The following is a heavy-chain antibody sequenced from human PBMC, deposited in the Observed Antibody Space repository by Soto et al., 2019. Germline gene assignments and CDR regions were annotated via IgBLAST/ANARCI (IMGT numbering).Heavy chain of an antibody. V-gene: IGHV5-51*01. J-gene: IGHJ6*02. Sequence: GXSLKNSCKGSGYTFTNYWIGWVRQMPGKGLEWMGIIYPGDSDTKYNPSFQGQVTISADKSITTTYLQWSSLKASDTAIYYCAASIFYYGMDVWGQGTTVTVSS. CDR2: IYPGDSDT. CDR3: AASIFYYGMDV. CDR1: GYTFTNYW.